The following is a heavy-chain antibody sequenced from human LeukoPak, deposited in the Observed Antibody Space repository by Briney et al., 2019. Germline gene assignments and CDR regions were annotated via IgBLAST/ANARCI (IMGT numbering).Heavy chain of an antibody. D-gene: IGHD3-10*01. CDR3: ARNTPHYYGSGSYYYMDV. J-gene: IGHJ6*03. CDR1: GGSITSYY. V-gene: IGHV4-4*07. CDR2: THTSGST. Sequence: SETLSLTCTFSGGSITSYYWSWIRQPAGKGLEWIGRTHTSGSTNYNPSLKSRVTMSVDTSKNQFSLKLSSVTAADTAVYYCARNTPHYYGSGSYYYMDVWGKGTTVTISS.